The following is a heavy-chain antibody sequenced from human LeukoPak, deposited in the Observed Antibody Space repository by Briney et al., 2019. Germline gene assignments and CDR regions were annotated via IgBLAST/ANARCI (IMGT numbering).Heavy chain of an antibody. CDR2: VYYDGIN. J-gene: IGHJ4*02. V-gene: IGHV4-39*07. CDR1: GGSINNTLFY. Sequence: SETLSLTCTVSGGSINNTLFYWGWIRQPPGKGLEWIGTVYYDGINYSSPSLKSRVATSVDTSKNQFSLRLSSVTAADTAIYYCVRAPYGSIYYSDNWGQGTLVTVSS. D-gene: IGHD6-19*01. CDR3: VRAPYGSIYYSDN.